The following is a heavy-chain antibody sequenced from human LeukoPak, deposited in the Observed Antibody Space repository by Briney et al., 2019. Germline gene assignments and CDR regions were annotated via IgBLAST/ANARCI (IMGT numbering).Heavy chain of an antibody. CDR1: GGSISSYY. D-gene: IGHD2-15*01. J-gene: IGHJ4*02. Sequence: SETLSLTCTVSGGSISSYYWSWIRQPPGKGLEWIGYIYYSGSTNYNPSLKSRVTISVDTSKNQFSLKLSSVTAADTAVYYCARGSGGSCYSAEGVCYFDYWGQGTLVTVSS. V-gene: IGHV4-59*01. CDR3: ARGSGGSCYSAEGVCYFDY. CDR2: IYYSGST.